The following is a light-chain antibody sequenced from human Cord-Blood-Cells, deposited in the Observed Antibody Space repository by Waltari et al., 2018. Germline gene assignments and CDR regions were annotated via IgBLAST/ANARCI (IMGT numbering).Light chain of an antibody. CDR3: CSYAGSYTFVV. V-gene: IGLV2-11*01. CDR1: SSDVGGYNY. J-gene: IGLJ2*01. Sequence: QPALTQPRSVSGPPGQSVTISCTGTSSDVGGYNYASWYQQLPGKAPKIMIYDVSKRPSGVPDRFSGSKSGNTASLTISGLQAEDEADYYCCSYAGSYTFVVFGGGSKLTVL. CDR2: DVS.